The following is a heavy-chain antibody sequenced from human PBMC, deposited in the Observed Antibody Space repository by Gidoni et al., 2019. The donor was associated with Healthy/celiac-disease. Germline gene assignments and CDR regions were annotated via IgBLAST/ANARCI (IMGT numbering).Heavy chain of an antibody. CDR3: ATLVRTPYAPQDYYGMDV. CDR1: GYTFTRYG. Sequence: QVQLVQSGAEVKKPGAEVKVSCKASGYTFTRYGISGVRQAPGQGLEWMGWISAYNGNANYAQKLQGRVTMTTDTSTSTAYMELRSLRSDATAVYYCATLVRTPYAPQDYYGMDVWGQGTTVTVSS. CDR2: ISAYNGNA. V-gene: IGHV1-18*04. J-gene: IGHJ6*02. D-gene: IGHD2-2*01.